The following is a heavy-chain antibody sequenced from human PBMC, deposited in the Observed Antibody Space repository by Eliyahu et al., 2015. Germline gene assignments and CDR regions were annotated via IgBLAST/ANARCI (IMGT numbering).Heavy chain of an antibody. J-gene: IGHJ6*02. CDR3: GKEISAGGMDV. Sequence: EVQLVESGGGLIQPGRSLRLSCAASGFPLKDHAMHWVRQTPGKGLEWVAGIMWNSDRIDYAESVKGRFTVSRDNAKNSLYLQMDSLRPDDTALYFCGKEISAGGMDVWGQGTTVIISS. CDR1: GFPLKDHA. CDR2: IMWNSDRI. D-gene: IGHD6-13*01. V-gene: IGHV3-9*01.